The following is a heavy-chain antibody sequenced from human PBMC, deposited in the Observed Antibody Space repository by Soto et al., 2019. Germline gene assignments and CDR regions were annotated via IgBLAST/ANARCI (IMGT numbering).Heavy chain of an antibody. CDR2: ISYDGSNK. V-gene: IGHV3-30*18. CDR1: GFTFSSYG. J-gene: IGHJ6*02. Sequence: PGGSLRLSCAASGFTFSSYGMHWVRQAPGKGLEWVAVISYDGSNKYYADSVKGRFTISRDNSKNTLYLQMNSLRAEDTAVYYCAKLVGDTLNYYYGMDVWGQGTTVTVSS. CDR3: AKLVGDTLNYYYGMDV. D-gene: IGHD1-26*01.